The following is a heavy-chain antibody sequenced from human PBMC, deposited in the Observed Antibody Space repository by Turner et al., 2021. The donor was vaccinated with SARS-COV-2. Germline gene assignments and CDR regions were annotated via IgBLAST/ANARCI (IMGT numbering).Heavy chain of an antibody. V-gene: IGHV3-30*18. CDR2: TSYDGSNK. J-gene: IGHJ4*02. CDR3: AKQLGLYSNPMYYFDY. Sequence: QVQLVESGGGVVQPGMSLRLSCADSGFTFSSYGMHWVRQAPGKGLEWVAVTSYDGSNKYYADSVKGRFTISRDNSKNTLYLQMNSLRAEDTAVYYCAKQLGLYSNPMYYFDYWGQGTLVTVSS. D-gene: IGHD4-4*01. CDR1: GFTFSSYG.